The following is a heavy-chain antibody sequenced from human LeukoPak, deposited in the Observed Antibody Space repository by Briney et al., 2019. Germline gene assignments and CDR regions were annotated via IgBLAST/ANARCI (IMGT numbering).Heavy chain of an antibody. V-gene: IGHV3-9*01. D-gene: IGHD3-22*01. CDR1: GFTFDDYA. Sequence: PTGGSPRLSCAASGFTFDDYAMHWVRQAPGKGLEWVSGISWNSGSIGYADSVKGRFTISRDNAKNSLYLQMNSLRAEDTALYYCAKDLYYYDSSGYHWGQGTLVTVSS. CDR2: ISWNSGSI. CDR3: AKDLYYYDSSGYH. J-gene: IGHJ5*02.